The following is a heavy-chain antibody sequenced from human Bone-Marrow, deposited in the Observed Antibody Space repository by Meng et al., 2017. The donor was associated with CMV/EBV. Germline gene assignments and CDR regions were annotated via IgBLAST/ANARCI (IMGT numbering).Heavy chain of an antibody. Sequence: SETLSLTCIVSGGSISSYYWSWIRQPPGKGLEWIGYIYYSGSTNYNPSLKSRVTISVDTSKNQFSLRLSSVTAADTAVYYCARGTTATHGYYFDYWGQGTLVTVSS. CDR1: GGSISSYY. CDR2: IYYSGST. CDR3: ARGTTATHGYYFDY. D-gene: IGHD2-8*01. J-gene: IGHJ4*02. V-gene: IGHV4-59*01.